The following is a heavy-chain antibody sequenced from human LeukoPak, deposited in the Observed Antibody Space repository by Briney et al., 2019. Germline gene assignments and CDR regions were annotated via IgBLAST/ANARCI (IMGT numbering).Heavy chain of an antibody. D-gene: IGHD3-10*01. CDR3: ARAEGSGSGAYTLDY. J-gene: IGHJ4*02. CDR2: IYYSGST. CDR1: GGSISSYY. Sequence: SETLSLTCTVSGGSISSYYWSWIRQPPGKGLEWIGDIYYSGSTNYNASLKSRVTISVDTSKNQFSLKLSSVTAADTAVYYCARAEGSGSGAYTLDYWGQGILVTVSS. V-gene: IGHV4-59*01.